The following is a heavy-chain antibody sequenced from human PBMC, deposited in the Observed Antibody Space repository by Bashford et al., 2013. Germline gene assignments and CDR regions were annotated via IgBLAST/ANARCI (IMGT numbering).Heavy chain of an antibody. CDR2: FDPKNGEA. D-gene: IGHD4-17*01. V-gene: IGHV1-24*01. J-gene: IGHJ4*02. CDR1: EYSLTAIS. Sequence: ASVKVSCKVSEYSLTAISMHWVRQAPGKGLEWMAYFDPKNGEAINAQIFQGRVTLSEDKSTSTAYMELSSLRSEDTAVYYCATSTVSNPGGFDYWGQGTLVTVSS. CDR3: ATSTVSNPGGFDY.